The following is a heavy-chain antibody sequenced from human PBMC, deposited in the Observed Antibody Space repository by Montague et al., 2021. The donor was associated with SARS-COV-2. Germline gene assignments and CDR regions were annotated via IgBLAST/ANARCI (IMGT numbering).Heavy chain of an antibody. CDR2: KYYSGST. Sequence: SETLSLTCTVSGASISSRSYYWGWIRQPPGKGLEWIGFKYYSGSTYYNPTLKSRVTISVDTSKNQFSLKLSSVTAADTAVYYCATLPSRITIFGVVQGYYLDDWGQGTLVTVSS. CDR3: ATLPSRITIFGVVQGYYLDD. V-gene: IGHV4-39*01. J-gene: IGHJ4*02. CDR1: GASISSRSYY. D-gene: IGHD3-3*01.